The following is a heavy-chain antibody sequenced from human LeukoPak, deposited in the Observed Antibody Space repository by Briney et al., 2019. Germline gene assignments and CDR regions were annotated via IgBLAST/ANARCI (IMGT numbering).Heavy chain of an antibody. Sequence: ASVKVSCKASGYTFTGYYMHWVRQAPGQGLEWMGRINPSCGGTNYAQKFQGRVTMTRDTSISTAYMELSRLRSDDTAVYYCARERGYSYGYYLWGQGTLVTVSS. CDR3: ARERGYSYGYYL. D-gene: IGHD5-18*01. V-gene: IGHV1-2*06. CDR1: GYTFTGYY. J-gene: IGHJ4*02. CDR2: INPSCGGT.